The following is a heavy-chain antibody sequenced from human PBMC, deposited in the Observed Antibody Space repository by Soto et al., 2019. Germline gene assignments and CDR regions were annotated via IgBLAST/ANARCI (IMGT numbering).Heavy chain of an antibody. CDR3: ARLELEENYYYYMDV. J-gene: IGHJ6*03. Sequence: SETLSLTCTVSGGSISSYYWSWIRQPPGKGLEWIGYIYYSGSTNYNPSLKSRVTISVDTSKNQFSLKLSSVTAADTAVYYCARLELEENYYYYMDVWGKGTTVTVSS. V-gene: IGHV4-59*08. CDR2: IYYSGST. CDR1: GGSISSYY. D-gene: IGHD3-10*01.